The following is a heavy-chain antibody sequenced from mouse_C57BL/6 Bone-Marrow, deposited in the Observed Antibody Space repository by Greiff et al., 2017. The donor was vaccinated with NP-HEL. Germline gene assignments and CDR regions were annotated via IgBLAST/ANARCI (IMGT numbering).Heavy chain of an antibody. Sequence: QVQLQQSGTELVKPGASVKLSCKASGYTFTSYWMHWVKQRPGQGLEWIGNINPSNGGTNYNEKFKSKATLTVDKSSSTAYMQLSSLTSEDSAVYYCATLTTVVGKFAYWGQGTLVTVSA. CDR1: GYTFTSYW. J-gene: IGHJ3*01. V-gene: IGHV1-53*01. CDR2: INPSNGGT. D-gene: IGHD1-1*01. CDR3: ATLTTVVGKFAY.